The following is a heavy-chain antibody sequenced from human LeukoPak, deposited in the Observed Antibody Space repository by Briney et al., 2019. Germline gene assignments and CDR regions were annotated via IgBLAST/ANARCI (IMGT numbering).Heavy chain of an antibody. CDR3: ASSVAVAGPDAFDI. V-gene: IGHV5-51*01. D-gene: IGHD6-19*01. J-gene: IGHJ3*02. CDR2: IFPADSDT. CDR1: GYTFTRNW. Sequence: GESLKISCQASGYTFTRNWIGWVRRMPGKGLGGMGVIFPADSDTRYSPSFQGQVTISADKSINTAYLQWSSLKASDTAMYYCASSVAVAGPDAFDIWGQGTMVTVSS.